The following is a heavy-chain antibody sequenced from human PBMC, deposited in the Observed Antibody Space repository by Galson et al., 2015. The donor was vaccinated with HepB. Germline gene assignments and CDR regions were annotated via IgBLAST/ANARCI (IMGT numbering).Heavy chain of an antibody. CDR1: GFTFSNYG. V-gene: IGHV3-30*18. CDR2: ISYDGTNK. D-gene: IGHD3-3*01. Sequence: SLRLSCAASGFTFSNYGIHWVRRAPGKGLEWVAVISYDGTNKYYADSVEGRFTISRDNSKNTLYLQMNSLRPEDTAIYYCAKGGYYDFWSAYDSWGQGTLVTVSS. CDR3: AKGGYYDFWSAYDS. J-gene: IGHJ4*02.